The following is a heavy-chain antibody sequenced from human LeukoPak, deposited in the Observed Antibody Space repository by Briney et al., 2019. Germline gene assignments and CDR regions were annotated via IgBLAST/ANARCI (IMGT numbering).Heavy chain of an antibody. Sequence: GSLRLSCAASEFTFSTYAMHWVRQAPGKGLEWVSYISSSGSTIYYADSVKGRFTISRDNAKNSLYLQMNSLRAEDTAVYYCAELGITMIGGVWGKGTTVTISS. V-gene: IGHV3-48*03. D-gene: IGHD3-10*02. CDR3: AELGITMIGGV. CDR1: EFTFSTYA. CDR2: ISSSGSTI. J-gene: IGHJ6*04.